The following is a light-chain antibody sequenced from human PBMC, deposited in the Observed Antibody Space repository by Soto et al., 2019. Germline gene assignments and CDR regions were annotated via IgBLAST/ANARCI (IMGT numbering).Light chain of an antibody. CDR3: QEYRNDYGT. CDR1: QSIDTW. J-gene: IGKJ1*01. V-gene: IGKV1-5*03. CDR2: KAS. Sequence: QMTQSPATLAASVGDRVSITCRASQSIDTWLAWYQQKPGKAPNLLIYKASRLESGVSSRFSGSGSGTEFTLTISSLQPEDFGTYYCQEYRNDYGTFGQGTKVEIK.